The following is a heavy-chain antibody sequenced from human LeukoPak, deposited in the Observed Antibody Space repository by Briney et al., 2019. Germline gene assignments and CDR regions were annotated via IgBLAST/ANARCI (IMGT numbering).Heavy chain of an antibody. CDR2: VNQDGTQK. V-gene: IGHV3-7*01. J-gene: IGHJ4*01. CDR1: GFTFNKYW. D-gene: IGHD6-19*01. Sequence: GGSLRLSCSASGFTFNKYWMSWIRQLPGQGLEWVANVNQDGTQKYYVDSVKGRFTNSRDNARNLLYLQMNSLRAEDTAVYYCVRDVSSGWAFDYWGHGTLVTVSS. CDR3: VRDVSSGWAFDY.